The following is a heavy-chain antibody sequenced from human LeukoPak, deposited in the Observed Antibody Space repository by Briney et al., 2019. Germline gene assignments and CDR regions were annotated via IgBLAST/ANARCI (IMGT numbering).Heavy chain of an antibody. CDR2: ISYDGRDK. CDR3: AGGSRTASL. J-gene: IGHJ4*02. V-gene: IGHV3-30*03. CDR1: VGSCYSYD. D-gene: IGHD5-18*01. Sequence: GGSLRLSCVAAVGSCYSYDMQSVRQAPAKSLESVAIISYDGRDKNYADSVQGRFTISRHNSNNTVSLPLNNLRAEYTAFYRCAGGSRTASLRGQGVLVTVSS.